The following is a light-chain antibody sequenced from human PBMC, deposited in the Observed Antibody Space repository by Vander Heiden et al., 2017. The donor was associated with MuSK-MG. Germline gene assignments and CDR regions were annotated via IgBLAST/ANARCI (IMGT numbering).Light chain of an antibody. CDR2: ETS. Sequence: DIQMTQSPSSLSASVGDRVTITCRASQSIDNFLNWYQQKPGKAPKLLIYETSSLQSGVPSRFSGSGSETDFTLTISSLQPEDFATYYCQQSSTTRWTFGQGTKVEIK. CDR3: QQSSTTRWT. J-gene: IGKJ1*01. CDR1: QSIDNF. V-gene: IGKV1-39*01.